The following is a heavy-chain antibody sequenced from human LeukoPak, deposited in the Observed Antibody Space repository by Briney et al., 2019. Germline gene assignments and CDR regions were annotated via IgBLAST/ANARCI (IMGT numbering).Heavy chain of an antibody. J-gene: IGHJ6*02. Sequence: PGGSLRLSCAASGFTFDDYAMHWVRQAPGKGLEWVSGISWNSGSIGYADSVKGRFTISRDNAKNSLYLQMNSLRAEDTALYHCARDYVGYDSSSYGMDVWGQGTTVTVSS. CDR3: ARDYVGYDSSSYGMDV. CDR2: ISWNSGSI. V-gene: IGHV3-9*01. D-gene: IGHD3-22*01. CDR1: GFTFDDYA.